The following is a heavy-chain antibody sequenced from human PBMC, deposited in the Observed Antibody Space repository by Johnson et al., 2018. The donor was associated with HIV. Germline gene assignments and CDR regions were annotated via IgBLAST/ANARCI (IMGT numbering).Heavy chain of an antibody. CDR1: GFTFSSYA. J-gene: IGHJ3*02. CDR3: ARDFGTNILGAFDM. Sequence: VQLVESGGGLVQPGGSLRLSCAASGFTFSSYAMSWVRQAPGKGLEWVSVIYSGGSTYYSDSVTGRFTISRDNSKNTLYLQMNSLRAEDTAVYFCARDFGTNILGAFDMWGQGTLVTVSS. V-gene: IGHV3-66*01. CDR2: IYSGGST. D-gene: IGHD3-3*01.